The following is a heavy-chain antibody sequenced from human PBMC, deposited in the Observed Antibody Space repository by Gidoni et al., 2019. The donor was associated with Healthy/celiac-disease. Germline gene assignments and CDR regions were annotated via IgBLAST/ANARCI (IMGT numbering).Heavy chain of an antibody. CDR2: ISYDGSNK. J-gene: IGHJ6*02. CDR3: ARDPCGGSCYHYGMDV. CDR1: GFTFSSYA. Sequence: QVQLVESGGGVVQPGRSLRLSCAAAGFTFSSYAMHWVRQAPGKGLEWVAVISYDGSNKYYADSVKGRFTISRDNSKNTLYLQMNSLRAEDTAVYYCARDPCGGSCYHYGMDVWGQGTTVTVSS. D-gene: IGHD2-15*01. V-gene: IGHV3-30-3*01.